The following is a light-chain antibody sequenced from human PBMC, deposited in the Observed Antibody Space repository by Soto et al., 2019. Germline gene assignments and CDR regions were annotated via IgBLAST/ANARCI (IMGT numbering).Light chain of an antibody. V-gene: IGLV2-14*03. CDR2: DVT. Sequence: QSVLTQPASVSGSPGQSITISCTGTGSDIGGNNYVSWYQQHPGKAPKLMIYDVTNRPSGVSNRFSGSKSGNTASLTISGLQAEDEADYYCSSYTSSSTLFGGGTKLTVL. CDR1: GSDIGGNNY. CDR3: SSYTSSSTL. J-gene: IGLJ2*01.